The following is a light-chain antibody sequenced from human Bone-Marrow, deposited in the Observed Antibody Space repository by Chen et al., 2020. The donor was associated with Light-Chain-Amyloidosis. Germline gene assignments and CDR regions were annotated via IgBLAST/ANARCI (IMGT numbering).Light chain of an antibody. J-gene: IGKJ4*01. CDR1: QSIDSR. Sequence: DIQMTQSPSSVSAPVGDTVTITCRASQSIDSRLAWYQQKAGKVPKLLIYNASSLKSGVPSRVSGSGSGTEFTLTISNLQPEDCATYFCEQAKSFPLTFGGGTRVEIK. CDR3: EQAKSFPLT. V-gene: IGKV1-12*01. CDR2: NAS.